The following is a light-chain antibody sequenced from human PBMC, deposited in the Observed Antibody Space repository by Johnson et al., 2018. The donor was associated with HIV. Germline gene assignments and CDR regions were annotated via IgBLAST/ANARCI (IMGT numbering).Light chain of an antibody. J-gene: IGLJ1*01. V-gene: IGLV1-51*02. CDR3: ATWDASLSANV. CDR2: DND. CDR1: TSNIGDHS. Sequence: QSVLTQPPSVSAAPGRWVTVSCSGTTSNIGDHSVSWFQHLPGAAPKLLIYDNDRRPSGVPDRFSGSTSAASAPLDITGLHSGDEGDYYCATWDASLSANVFGPGTKVTVL.